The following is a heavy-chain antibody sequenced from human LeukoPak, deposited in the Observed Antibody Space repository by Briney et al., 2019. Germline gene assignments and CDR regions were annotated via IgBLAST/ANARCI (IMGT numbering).Heavy chain of an antibody. CDR1: GGTFSSYA. CDR3: ARERSVGGWYYFDY. Sequence: GASVKVSCKASGGTFSSYAISWVRQAPGQGLEWMGGIIPIFGTTNYAQKFQDRVTITADKSTSTAYMELSSLRSEDMAVYYCARERSVGGWYYFDYWGQGTLVTVSS. D-gene: IGHD6-19*01. V-gene: IGHV1-69*06. J-gene: IGHJ4*02. CDR2: IIPIFGTT.